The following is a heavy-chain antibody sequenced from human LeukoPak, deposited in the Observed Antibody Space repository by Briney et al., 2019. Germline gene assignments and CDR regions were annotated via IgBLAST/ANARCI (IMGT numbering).Heavy chain of an antibody. Sequence: SGPTLVNPTEPLTLTCTFSGFSLSTSGVCVSWIRQPPGKALEWLARIDWDNDKYYSTSLKTRLTISKDTSKIQVVLTMTSIDPVDTATYYCARTTSSTSFNFDYWGQGTLVTVSS. CDR2: IDWDNDK. V-gene: IGHV2-70*11. CDR3: ARTTSSTSFNFDY. D-gene: IGHD2-2*01. CDR1: GFSLSTSGVC. J-gene: IGHJ4*02.